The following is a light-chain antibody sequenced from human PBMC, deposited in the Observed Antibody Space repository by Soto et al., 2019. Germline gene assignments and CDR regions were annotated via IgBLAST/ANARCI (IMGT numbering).Light chain of an antibody. CDR2: GNT. J-gene: IGLJ1*01. CDR1: SSNIRSTYD. CDR3: QSYDDSLSVHYV. Sequence: QAVVTQPPSVSGAPGQRVTISCTGSSSNIRSTYDVQWYQQLPGTAPKLLIHGNTDRPSGVPDRFSGSKSGTSASLAITGLQADDEADYYCQSYDDSLSVHYVFGTGTQLTVL. V-gene: IGLV1-40*01.